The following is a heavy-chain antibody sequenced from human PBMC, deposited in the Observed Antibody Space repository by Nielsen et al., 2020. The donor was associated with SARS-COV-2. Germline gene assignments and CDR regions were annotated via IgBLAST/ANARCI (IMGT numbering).Heavy chain of an antibody. CDR2: INPDGSMK. V-gene: IGHV3-7*05. Sequence: GESLKISCAASGFSFRTSWMNWVRQGPGKRLEWVANINPDGSMKRHVDSVMGRFTISRDNARDSLYLQMNNLRAEDTAIYYCTTRTFYLDYWGQGTLVTVSS. J-gene: IGHJ4*02. CDR1: GFSFRTSW. CDR3: TTRTFYLDY. D-gene: IGHD1-1*01.